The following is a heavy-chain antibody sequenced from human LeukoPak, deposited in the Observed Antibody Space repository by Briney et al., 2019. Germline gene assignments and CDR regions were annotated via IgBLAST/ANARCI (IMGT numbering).Heavy chain of an antibody. CDR3: ATLGEYYDTSGYYYN. D-gene: IGHD3-22*01. CDR2: IYYSGST. J-gene: IGHJ4*02. Sequence: SETLSLTCTVSGGSISSSSHYWGWIRQPPGKGLEWIGSIYYSGSTYYNPSLKSRVTISVDMSKNQFSLKLTSVTAADTAVYYCATLGEYYDTSGYYYNWGQGTLVTVSS. CDR1: GGSISSSSHY. V-gene: IGHV4-39*01.